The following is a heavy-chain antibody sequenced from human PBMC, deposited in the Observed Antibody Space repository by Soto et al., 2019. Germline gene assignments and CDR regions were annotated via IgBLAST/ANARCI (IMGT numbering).Heavy chain of an antibody. V-gene: IGHV4-34*01. Sequence: SETLSLTCAVYGGSFSGYYWSWIRQPPGKGLEWIGEINHSGSTNYNPSLKSRVTISVDTSKNQFSLKLSSVTAADTAVYYCARETLNRFGYSYEYYYGMDVWGQGTTVTVSS. D-gene: IGHD5-18*01. CDR3: ARETLNRFGYSYEYYYGMDV. J-gene: IGHJ6*02. CDR2: INHSGST. CDR1: GGSFSGYY.